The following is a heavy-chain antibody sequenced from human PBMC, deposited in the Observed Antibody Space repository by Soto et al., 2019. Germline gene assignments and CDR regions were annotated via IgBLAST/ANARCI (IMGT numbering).Heavy chain of an antibody. CDR1: GFTFSGYS. J-gene: IGHJ6*03. Sequence: EVQLVESGGGLVQPGGSLRLSCAASGFTFSGYSMNWVRQAPGKGLEWVSYISSSSSTIYYADSVKGRFTISRDNAKNSLYLQMNSLRAEDTAVYYCARNYYYYYYMDVWGKGTTVTVSS. CDR2: ISSSSSTI. CDR3: ARNYYYYYYMDV. V-gene: IGHV3-48*01.